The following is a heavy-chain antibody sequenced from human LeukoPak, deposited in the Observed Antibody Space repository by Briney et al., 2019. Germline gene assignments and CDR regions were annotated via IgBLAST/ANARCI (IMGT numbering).Heavy chain of an antibody. D-gene: IGHD4/OR15-4a*01. J-gene: IGHJ4*02. CDR3: ARHMVLSTCDY. Sequence: PGGSLRLSCAASGFSFDDYYLSWIRQAPGKGLEWISFISASGGMMDHADSVKGRFTISRDNAKNSVYLEMNNLRAEDTAVYHCARHMVLSTCDYWGPGTLVTVSS. CDR1: GFSFDDYY. V-gene: IGHV3-11*01. CDR2: ISASGGMM.